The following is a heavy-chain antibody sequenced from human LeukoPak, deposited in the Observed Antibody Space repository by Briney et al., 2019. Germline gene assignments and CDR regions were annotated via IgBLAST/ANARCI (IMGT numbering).Heavy chain of an antibody. CDR2: IYHSGST. CDR3: ARVPSPTGRVYGMDV. D-gene: IGHD1-1*01. Sequence: SGTLSLTCAVSGGSISSSNWWSWVRQPPGKGLEWIGEIYHSGSTNYNPSLKSRVTISVDKSKNQFSLKLSSVTAADTAVYYCARVPSPTGRVYGMDVWDQGTTVTVSS. CDR1: GGSISSSNW. J-gene: IGHJ6*02. V-gene: IGHV4-4*02.